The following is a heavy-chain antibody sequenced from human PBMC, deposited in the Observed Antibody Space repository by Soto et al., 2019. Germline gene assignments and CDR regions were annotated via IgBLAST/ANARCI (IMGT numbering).Heavy chain of an antibody. CDR2: IIPIFGTA. CDR1: GGTFSSYA. V-gene: IGHV1-69*13. CDR3: ARLTAVAGRETYYYGMDV. J-gene: IGHJ6*02. D-gene: IGHD6-19*01. Sequence: ASVKVSCKASGGTFSSYAISCVRQAPGQGLEWMGGIIPIFGTANYAQKFQGRVTITADESTSAAYMELSSLRSEDTAVYYCARLTAVAGRETYYYGMDVWGQGTTVTVSS.